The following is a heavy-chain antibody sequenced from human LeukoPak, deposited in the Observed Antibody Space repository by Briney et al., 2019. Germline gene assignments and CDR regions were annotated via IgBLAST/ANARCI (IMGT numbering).Heavy chain of an antibody. J-gene: IGHJ6*03. CDR3: ARVISGSSGWYGDYYYYMDV. D-gene: IGHD6-19*01. CDR1: GFTFSSYG. CDR2: IRYDGSNK. V-gene: IGHV3-30*02. Sequence: GGSLRLSCAASGFTFSSYGTHWVRQAPAKGLEWVAFIRYDGSNKYYADSVKGRFTISRDNSKNTLYLQMNSLRAEDTAVYYCARVISGSSGWYGDYYYYMDVRGKGTTVTISS.